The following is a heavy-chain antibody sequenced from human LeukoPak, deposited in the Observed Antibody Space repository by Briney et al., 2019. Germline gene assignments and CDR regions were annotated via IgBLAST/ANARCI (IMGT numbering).Heavy chain of an antibody. CDR2: ISSSSSYI. CDR3: ARVSLNYYDSSGYYPFTDY. V-gene: IGHV3-21*01. CDR1: GFTFSSYS. J-gene: IGHJ4*02. D-gene: IGHD3-22*01. Sequence: GGSLRPSCAASGFTFSSYSMNWVRQAPGKGLEWVSSISSSSSYIYYADSVKGRFTISRDNAKNSLYLQMNSLRAEDTAVYYCARVSLNYYDSSGYYPFTDYWGQGTLVTVSS.